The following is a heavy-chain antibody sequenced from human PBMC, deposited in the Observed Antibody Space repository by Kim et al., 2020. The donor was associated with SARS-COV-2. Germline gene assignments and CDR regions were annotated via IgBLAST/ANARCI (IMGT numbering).Heavy chain of an antibody. CDR2: ISAYNGNT. D-gene: IGHD3-9*01. Sequence: ASVKVSCKASGYTFTSYGISWVRQAPGQGLEWMGWISAYNGNTNYAQKLQGRVTMTTDTSTSTAYMELRSLRSDDTAVYYCARGAGDYDILTGYYDSPLPGYWGQGTLVTVSS. CDR1: GYTFTSYG. J-gene: IGHJ4*02. CDR3: ARGAGDYDILTGYYDSPLPGY. V-gene: IGHV1-18*01.